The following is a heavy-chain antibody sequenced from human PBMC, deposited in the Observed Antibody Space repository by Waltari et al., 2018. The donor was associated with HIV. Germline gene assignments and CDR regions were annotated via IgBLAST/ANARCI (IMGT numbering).Heavy chain of an antibody. V-gene: IGHV3-9*01. CDR3: AKDKRSGYGGNSVWYFDL. CDR2: ISWNSGTI. J-gene: IGHJ2*01. Sequence: EVQLLESGGGLVQPGRSLRPSCATAGFTFDDYAMPWARQAPGKGLEWVSGISWNSGTIGYADSVKGRFTISRDNAKNSLYLQMNSLRAEDTALYYCAKDKRSGYGGNSVWYFDLWGRGTLVTVSS. D-gene: IGHD4-17*01. CDR1: GFTFDDYA.